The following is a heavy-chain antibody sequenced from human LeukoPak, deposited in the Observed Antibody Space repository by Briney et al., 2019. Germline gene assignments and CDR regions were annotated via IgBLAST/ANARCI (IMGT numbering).Heavy chain of an antibody. V-gene: IGHV3-23*01. J-gene: IGHJ4*02. D-gene: IGHD2-2*01. CDR3: AKEEYIVVVPAAIDY. CDR2: ISGSGGST. Sequence: LSGGSLRLSCAASGFTFSSYAMSWVRQAPGKGLEWVSAISGSGGSTYYADSVKGRFTISRDNSKNTLYLQMNSLRAEDTAVYYCAKEEYIVVVPAAIDYWGQGTLVTVSS. CDR1: GFTFSSYA.